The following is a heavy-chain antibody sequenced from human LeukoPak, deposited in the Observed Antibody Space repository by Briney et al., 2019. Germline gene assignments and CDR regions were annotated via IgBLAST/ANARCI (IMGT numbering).Heavy chain of an antibody. Sequence: PGGSLRLSCAASGFTFSSYGMHWVRQAPGKGLEWVAVIWYDGSNKYYADSVKGRFTISRDNSKNTLYLQMNSLRAEDTAVYYYARPRRGYSGYDPWDGGAFDIWGQGTMVTVSS. D-gene: IGHD5-12*01. J-gene: IGHJ3*02. CDR3: ARPRRGYSGYDPWDGGAFDI. CDR1: GFTFSSYG. CDR2: IWYDGSNK. V-gene: IGHV3-33*01.